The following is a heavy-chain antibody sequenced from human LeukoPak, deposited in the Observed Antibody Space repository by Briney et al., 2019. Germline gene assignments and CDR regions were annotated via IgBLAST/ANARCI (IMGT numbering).Heavy chain of an antibody. CDR2: IYYSGST. CDR3: ARRVAYDFWSGYHPGGVFDY. D-gene: IGHD3-3*01. J-gene: IGHJ4*02. V-gene: IGHV4-39*01. Sequence: SETLSLTCTVSGGSISSSSYYWGWIRQPPGKGLEWIGSIYYSGSTYYNPSLKSRVTISVDTSKNQFSLKLSSVTAADTAVYYCARRVAYDFWSGYHPGGVFDYWGQGTLVTVSS. CDR1: GGSISSSSYY.